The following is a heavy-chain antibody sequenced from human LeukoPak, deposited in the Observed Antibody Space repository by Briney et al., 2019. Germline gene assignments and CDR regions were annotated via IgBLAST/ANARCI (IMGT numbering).Heavy chain of an antibody. Sequence: GESLKISCKGSGYSFTSYWIGWVRQMPGKGLEWMGIIYPGDSDTRYSPSFQGQVTISADKSISTAYLQWSSLKASDTAIYYCARQGRWLQRNFDYWGQGTLVTVSS. CDR1: GYSFTSYW. CDR2: IYPGDSDT. CDR3: ARQGRWLQRNFDY. J-gene: IGHJ4*02. V-gene: IGHV5-51*01. D-gene: IGHD5-24*01.